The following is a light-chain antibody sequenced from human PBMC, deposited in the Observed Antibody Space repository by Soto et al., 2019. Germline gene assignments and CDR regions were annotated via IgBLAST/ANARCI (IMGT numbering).Light chain of an antibody. J-gene: IGKJ1*01. Sequence: TLSLSRGERATLSCRASERIYSAYLGWYQQKPGQAPRLLIYGASSRATGIPDRFSGSGSGMDFTLTISSLAPEDFAVYYCQQSGDSQWTFGQGTKVDI. V-gene: IGKV3-20*01. CDR1: ERIYSAY. CDR3: QQSGDSQWT. CDR2: GAS.